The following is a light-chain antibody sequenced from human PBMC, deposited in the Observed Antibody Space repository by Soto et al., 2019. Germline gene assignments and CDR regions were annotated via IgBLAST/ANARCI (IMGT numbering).Light chain of an antibody. CDR2: GNR. CDR1: TSNLGAGYD. CDR3: QAYDYSLTASV. V-gene: IGLV1-40*01. Sequence: QAVLTQPPSVSGAPGQRVTLSCTGNTSNLGAGYDVHWYQQLPGAAPKLVIFGNRNRPSGVPERFSGSKSGTSASLAITGLQAEDEADYYCQAYDYSLTASVFGGGTKLTVL. J-gene: IGLJ3*02.